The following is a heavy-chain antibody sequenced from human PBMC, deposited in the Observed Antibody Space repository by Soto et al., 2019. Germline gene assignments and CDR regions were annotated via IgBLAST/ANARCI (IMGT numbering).Heavy chain of an antibody. J-gene: IGHJ4*02. D-gene: IGHD3-9*01. CDR1: GFTFTTYS. V-gene: IGHV3-48*01. Sequence: PGGSLRLSCAASGFTFTTYSMNWVRQAPGKGLEWLSYINSGGSAIDYADSVKGRFTISRDDAKNLLYLQMSSLRAEDTAVYYCARDLDWAFDYWGQGTLVTVSS. CDR2: INSGGSAI. CDR3: ARDLDWAFDY.